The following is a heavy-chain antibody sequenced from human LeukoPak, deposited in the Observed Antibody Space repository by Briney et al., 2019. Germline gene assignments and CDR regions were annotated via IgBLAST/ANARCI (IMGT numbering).Heavy chain of an antibody. D-gene: IGHD4-23*01. V-gene: IGHV4-34*01. CDR3: ARAPRVYGGRYFDY. J-gene: IGHJ4*02. CDR2: INHSGST. CDR1: GGSSSGYY. Sequence: SETLSLTCAVYGGSSSGYYWSWICQPPGKGLEWIGEINHSGSTNYNPSLKSRVTISVDTSKNQFSLKLSSVTAADTAVYYCARAPRVYGGRYFDYWGQGTLVTVSS.